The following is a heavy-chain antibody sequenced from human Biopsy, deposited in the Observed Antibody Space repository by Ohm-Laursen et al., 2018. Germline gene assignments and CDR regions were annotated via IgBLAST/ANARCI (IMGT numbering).Heavy chain of an antibody. D-gene: IGHD3-10*01. V-gene: IGHV3-33*01. CDR3: ARERYYGSESYYSHYNMDV. CDR2: IWFDGSNK. CDR1: GFTFCSYG. J-gene: IGHJ6*02. Sequence: SSLRLSCAASGFTFCSYGIHWVRQAPATGLERVAVIWFDGSNKNSADSVKGRFSISRDNSKNKVYLQMNSLRAADAAVYYFARERYYGSESYYSHYNMDVWGQGTTVSVSS.